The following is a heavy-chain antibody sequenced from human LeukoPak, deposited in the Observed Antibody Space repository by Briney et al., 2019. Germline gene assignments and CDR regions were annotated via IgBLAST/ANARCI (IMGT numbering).Heavy chain of an antibody. D-gene: IGHD3-22*01. Sequence: GGSLRLSCSASGFTFSSYAMHWVRQAPGKGLEYFSAISSNGGSTYYADSVKGRFTISRDNSKNTLYLQMSSLRAEDTAVYYCVKDPTYYYDSSGYYPDYWGQGTLVTVSS. J-gene: IGHJ4*02. CDR1: GFTFSSYA. V-gene: IGHV3-64D*09. CDR2: ISSNGGST. CDR3: VKDPTYYYDSSGYYPDY.